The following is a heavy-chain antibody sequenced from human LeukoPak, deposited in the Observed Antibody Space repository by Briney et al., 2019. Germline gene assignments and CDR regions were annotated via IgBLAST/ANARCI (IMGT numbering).Heavy chain of an antibody. CDR1: GGTFSSYA. J-gene: IGHJ4*02. D-gene: IGHD3-22*01. CDR3: ARDSYDSTGYYYERIDY. V-gene: IGHV1-69*04. CDR2: IIPILGIA. Sequence: SVKVSCKASGGTFSSYAISWVRQAPGQGLEWMGRIIPILGIANYAQKFQGRVTITADKSTSTAYMELSSLRSEDTAVYYCARDSYDSTGYYYERIDYWGQGTLVTVSS.